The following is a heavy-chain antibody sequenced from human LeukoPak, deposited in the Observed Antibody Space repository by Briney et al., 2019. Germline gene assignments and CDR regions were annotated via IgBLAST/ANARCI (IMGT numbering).Heavy chain of an antibody. CDR2: INPNSGGT. CDR3: AFVDFWSASRPE. Sequence: ASVKVSCKASGYTFTGYYMLWVRQAPGQGLEWMGWINPNSGGTNYAQKFQGRVTMTRDTSISTAYMELSRLRSDDTAVYYCAFVDFWSASRPEWGQGTLVTVSS. J-gene: IGHJ4*02. CDR1: GYTFTGYY. D-gene: IGHD3-3*01. V-gene: IGHV1-2*02.